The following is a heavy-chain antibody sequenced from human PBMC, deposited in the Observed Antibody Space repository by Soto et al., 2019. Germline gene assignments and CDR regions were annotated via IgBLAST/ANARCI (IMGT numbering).Heavy chain of an antibody. CDR2: ISPTGITI. CDR1: GFIFSDYN. CDR3: ARLCTSRTFYSSQKYYDGSVDV. J-gene: IGHJ6*04. D-gene: IGHD2-15*01. Sequence: GGSLRLSCAASGFIFSDYNMTWIRQAPGQGLEWVSYISPTGITIYDANSMKSRINISRDNTTNSPFLQIHSVRAEDTAVYYCARLCTSRTFYSSQKYYDGSVDVWAKGTTVTAS. V-gene: IGHV3-11*01.